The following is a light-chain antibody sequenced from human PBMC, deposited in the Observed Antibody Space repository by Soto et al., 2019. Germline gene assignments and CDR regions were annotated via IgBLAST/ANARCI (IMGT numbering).Light chain of an antibody. CDR2: DVS. CDR3: SSYTSSSTRV. CDR1: SSDVGGYNY. Sequence: QSALTQPASVSGSPGQSITLSCTGTSSDVGGYNYVSWYQQHPGKAPKLRIYDVSNRPSGVSNRFSGSKSGNTASLTISGLQAEDEADYYCSSYTSSSTRVFGGGTKLTVL. V-gene: IGLV2-14*01. J-gene: IGLJ3*02.